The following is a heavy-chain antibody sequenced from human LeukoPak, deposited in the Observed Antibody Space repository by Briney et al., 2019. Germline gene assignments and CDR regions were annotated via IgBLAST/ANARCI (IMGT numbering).Heavy chain of an antibody. J-gene: IGHJ4*02. V-gene: IGHV4-59*01. CDR2: IYYSGTT. CDR1: GGSISTYY. D-gene: IGHD2-21*02. CDR3: ARGGGGTAYFDY. Sequence: PSETLSLTCTVSGGSISTYYWNWIRQPPGKGLEWIGNIYYSGTTKYNPSLKSRITISVDTSKNQFSLKLSSVTDADTAVYYCARGGGGTAYFDYWARVPWSPSPQ.